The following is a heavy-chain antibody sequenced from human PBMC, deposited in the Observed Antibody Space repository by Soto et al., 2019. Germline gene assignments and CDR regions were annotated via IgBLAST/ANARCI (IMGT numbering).Heavy chain of an antibody. CDR3: ARLLLDIVVISTAILTFDY. Sequence: PSETLSLTCTVSGGSISSSSHYWVWIRQPPGKGLEWIGSLSYSGSTYYNTSLMSRVTVSVETSKNQFSLNLSSVTAADTAVYYCARLLLDIVVISTAILTFDYWGQGTLVTVSS. V-gene: IGHV4-39*01. J-gene: IGHJ4*02. D-gene: IGHD2-2*02. CDR2: LSYSGST. CDR1: GGSISSSSHY.